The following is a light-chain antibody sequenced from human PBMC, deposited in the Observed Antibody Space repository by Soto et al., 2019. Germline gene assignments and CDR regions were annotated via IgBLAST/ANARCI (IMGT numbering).Light chain of an antibody. J-gene: IGLJ3*02. Sequence: QSVLTQSPSASASLGASVKLTCTLSSGHSSYAIAWHQQQPEKGPRYLMKLNSDGSHSKGDGIPDRFSGSSSGAERYLTISSLQSEDEADYYCQTWGTGIQVXGGGTKVTVL. V-gene: IGLV4-69*01. CDR3: QTWGTGIQV. CDR1: SGHSSYA. CDR2: LNSDGSH.